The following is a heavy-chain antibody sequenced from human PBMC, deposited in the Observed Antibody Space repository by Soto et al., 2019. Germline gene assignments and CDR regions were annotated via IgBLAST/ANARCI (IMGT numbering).Heavy chain of an antibody. V-gene: IGHV1-69*12. CDR2: IIPMYGTT. Sequence: QVQLVQSGAEVKKPGSSVKVSCKASEGTFRSYVTSWVRQAPGQGLEWLGGIIPMYGTTYYAQTSQGRVTISADESTSTAFMELSSLRSEDTAVYYCARIGTLDWIDDYWGQGTLVTVSS. D-gene: IGHD1-1*01. J-gene: IGHJ4*02. CDR3: ARIGTLDWIDDY. CDR1: EGTFRSYV.